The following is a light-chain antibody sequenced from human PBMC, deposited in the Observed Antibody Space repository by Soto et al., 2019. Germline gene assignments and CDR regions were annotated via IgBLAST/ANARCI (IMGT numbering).Light chain of an antibody. J-gene: IGKJ2*01. CDR2: GAS. CDR1: QSVSSSF. V-gene: IGKV3-20*01. CDR3: QQYGSSPMYT. Sequence: EMVLTQSPGTLSLSPGERATLSCRASQSVSSSFLAWYQQKPPQAPKLLIYGASGRDTGIPDRFSGSGYGTDFTLTISRLEPDDFAVYYCQQYGSSPMYTFGQGTKLEIK.